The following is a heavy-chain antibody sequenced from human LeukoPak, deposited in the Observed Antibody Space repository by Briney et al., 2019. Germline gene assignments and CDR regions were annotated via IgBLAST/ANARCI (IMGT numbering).Heavy chain of an antibody. CDR1: GFIFSDYY. J-gene: IGHJ5*02. CDR2: ISSSGSTI. D-gene: IGHD3-22*01. V-gene: IGHV3-11*04. Sequence: GGSLRLSCAASGFIFSDYYMSWIRQAPGKGLEWVSYISSSGSTIYYADSVKGRFTISRDNSKNTLYLQVNSLRAEDTAVYYCAKDSGLNWFDPWGQGTLVTVSS. CDR3: AKDSGLNWFDP.